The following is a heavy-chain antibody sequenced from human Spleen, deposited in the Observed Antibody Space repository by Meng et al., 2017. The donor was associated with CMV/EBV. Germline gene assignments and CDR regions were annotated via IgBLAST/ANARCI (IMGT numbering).Heavy chain of an antibody. D-gene: IGHD3-22*01. V-gene: IGHV1-69*05. J-gene: IGHJ5*02. Sequence: SVKVSCKASGGTFSSYGISWVRQAPGQGLECMGGIIPIFGTAKYAQKFQGRVTITTDESTSTAYMELSSLRSDDTAVYYCASYYYDSSGYYFPHNWFDPWGQGTLVTVSS. CDR1: GGTFSSYG. CDR3: ASYYYDSSGYYFPHNWFDP. CDR2: IIPIFGTA.